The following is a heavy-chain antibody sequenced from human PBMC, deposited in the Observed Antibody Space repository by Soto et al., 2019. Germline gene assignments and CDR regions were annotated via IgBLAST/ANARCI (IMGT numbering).Heavy chain of an antibody. D-gene: IGHD6-13*01. CDR3: ARDSSSSWAH. CDR2: INPSGGST. V-gene: IGHV1-46*01. Sequence: ASARVTCKASGYTFTSNYRHWVRQAPGQGLEWMGIINPSGGSTSYAQKFQGRVTMTRDTSTSTAYMELSSLRSEDTAVYYCARDSSSSWAHWGQGTLVTVSS. J-gene: IGHJ4*02. CDR1: GYTFTSNY.